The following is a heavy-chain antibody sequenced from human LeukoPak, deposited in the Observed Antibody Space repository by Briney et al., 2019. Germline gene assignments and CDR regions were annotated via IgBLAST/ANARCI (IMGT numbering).Heavy chain of an antibody. J-gene: IGHJ4*02. CDR1: GGTFSSYA. Sequence: SVKVSCKASGGTFSSYAISWVGQAPGQGLEWMGRIIPIFGTANYAQKFQGRVTITTDESTSTAYVELSSLRSEDTAVYYCARDARGYCSGGSCLFDYWGQGTLVTVSS. V-gene: IGHV1-69*05. CDR3: ARDARGYCSGGSCLFDY. CDR2: IIPIFGTA. D-gene: IGHD2-15*01.